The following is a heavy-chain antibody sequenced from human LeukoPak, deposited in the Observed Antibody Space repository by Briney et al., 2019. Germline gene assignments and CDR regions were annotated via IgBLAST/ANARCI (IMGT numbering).Heavy chain of an antibody. J-gene: IGHJ4*02. CDR2: ITWAGDNT. V-gene: IGHV3-43D*03. CDR1: GFTFDDYA. Sequence: GGSLRLSCVASGFTFDDYAMHWVRQGPGKGLEWVSLITWAGDNTYYADSVKGRFTVSRDNSKNFLYLQMNSLKSEDTAMYYCAKDFLGQYSSGWYFPGDWGQGTLVTVSS. D-gene: IGHD6-19*01. CDR3: AKDFLGQYSSGWYFPGD.